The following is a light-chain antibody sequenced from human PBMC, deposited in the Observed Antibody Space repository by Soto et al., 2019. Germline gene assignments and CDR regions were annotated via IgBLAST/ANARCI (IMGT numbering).Light chain of an antibody. CDR2: DAS. CDR3: QQYNSWPPIK. CDR1: ERVIRN. V-gene: IGKV3-15*01. J-gene: IGKJ5*01. Sequence: EIVLTQSPCTLSLSPGQTATLSFSPSERVIRNLAWYQQKPGQAPRLLIYDASTRANGIPDRFSGGGSGTEFTLTISGLKSEDFVVYYCQQYNSWPPIKFGQGTRLEI.